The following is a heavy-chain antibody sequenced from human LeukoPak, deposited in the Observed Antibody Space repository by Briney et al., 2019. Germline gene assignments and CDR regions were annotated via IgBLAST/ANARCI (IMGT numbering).Heavy chain of an antibody. D-gene: IGHD4-17*01. CDR3: AKDRRGTTVTVYFDY. CDR2: ISGSGGST. CDR1: GFTFSSYA. V-gene: IGHV3-23*01. J-gene: IGHJ4*02. Sequence: GGSLRLSCAASGFTFSSYAMSWVRQAPGKGLEWVSAISGSGGSTYYADSVKGRFTISRDNSKNTLYLHMNSLRAEDTAVYYCAKDRRGTTVTVYFDYWGQGTLVTVSS.